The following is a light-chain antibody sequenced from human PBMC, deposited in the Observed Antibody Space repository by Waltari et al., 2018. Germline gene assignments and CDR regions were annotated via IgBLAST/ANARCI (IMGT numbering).Light chain of an antibody. V-gene: IGLV2-23*02. J-gene: IGLJ2*01. CDR2: EVT. Sequence: QSALTQPASVSGSPGQSITISCTGTSSDVGSHDLVSWYQHHPGKAPKRMIYEVTKRPSGVSDRFSGSKSGNTASLTISGLQAEDGADYYCCSYAGSTTSVLFGGETKLTVL. CDR3: CSYAGSTTSVL. CDR1: SSDVGSHDL.